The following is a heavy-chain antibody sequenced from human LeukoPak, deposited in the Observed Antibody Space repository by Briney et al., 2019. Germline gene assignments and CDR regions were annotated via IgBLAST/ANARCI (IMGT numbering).Heavy chain of an antibody. D-gene: IGHD6-19*01. J-gene: IGHJ5*02. CDR2: IYTSGST. V-gene: IGHV4-4*07. CDR3: ARVSYSSGWYEIDP. CDR1: GGSLSSYY. Sequence: SGTLSLTCTVSGGSLSSYYWSWIRQPAGKGLEWIGRIYTSGSTNYNPSLKSRVTMSVDTSKNQFSLKLSSVTAADTAVYYCARVSYSSGWYEIDPWGQGTLVTVSS.